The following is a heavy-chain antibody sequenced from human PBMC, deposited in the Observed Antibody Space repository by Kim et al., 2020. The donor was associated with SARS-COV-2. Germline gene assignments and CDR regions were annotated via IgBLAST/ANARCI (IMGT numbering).Heavy chain of an antibody. J-gene: IGHJ4*02. D-gene: IGHD3-9*01. CDR3: ARRYFDWLLSGFDY. V-gene: IGHV4-39*01. Sequence: LKRRVTIAVDTSKNQFSRKLSSVTAADTAVYYCARRYFDWLLSGFDYWGQGTLVTVSS.